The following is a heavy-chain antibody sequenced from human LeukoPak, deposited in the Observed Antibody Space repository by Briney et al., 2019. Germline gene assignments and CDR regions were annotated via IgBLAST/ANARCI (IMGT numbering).Heavy chain of an antibody. CDR3: AKARIWFRESPDY. Sequence: GGSLRLSCAASGFTFSSYAMSWVRQAPGKGLEWVSAISGSGGSTYYADSVKGRFTISRDNSKNTLYLQMNSLRAEDTAAYYCAKARIWFRESPDYWGQGTLVTVSS. CDR2: ISGSGGST. CDR1: GFTFSSYA. J-gene: IGHJ4*02. D-gene: IGHD3-10*01. V-gene: IGHV3-23*01.